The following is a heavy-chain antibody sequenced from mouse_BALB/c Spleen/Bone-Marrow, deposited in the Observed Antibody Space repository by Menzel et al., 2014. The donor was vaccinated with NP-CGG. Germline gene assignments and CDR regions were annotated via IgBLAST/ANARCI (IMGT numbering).Heavy chain of an antibody. CDR1: GYTFTSYT. CDR3: ARSAYYRSLFAY. V-gene: IGHV1-4*01. Sequence: QVQLQQSGAELARPGASVKMSCKASGYTFTSYTMHWVKQRPGQGLEWIGYINPSSGYANYNQKFKDKATLTADKSSSTAYIQLSILTSKESAVYYRARSAYYRSLFAYWGQGTLVTVSA. D-gene: IGHD2-14*01. J-gene: IGHJ3*01. CDR2: INPSSGYA.